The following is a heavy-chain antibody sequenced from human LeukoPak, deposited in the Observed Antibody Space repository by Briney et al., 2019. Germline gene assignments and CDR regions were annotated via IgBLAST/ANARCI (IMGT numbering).Heavy chain of an antibody. J-gene: IGHJ4*02. Sequence: PSETLSRTGTGSGFSISSYYWSWIRQPAGKGLQWIERIYTSGSTNHNPSLRSRVPMSVDTSKNQFSLKLSSVTAADTAVYSCATSGSSSEFDYWGQGTLVTVYS. D-gene: IGHD1-26*01. CDR2: IYTSGST. CDR1: GFSISSYY. V-gene: IGHV4-4*07. CDR3: ATSGSSSEFDY.